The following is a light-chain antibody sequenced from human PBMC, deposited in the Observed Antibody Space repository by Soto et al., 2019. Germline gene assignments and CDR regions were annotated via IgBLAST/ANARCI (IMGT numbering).Light chain of an antibody. Sequence: QSALTQPDSVSGSPGQSITISCTGTSSDVGTYNLVSWYQQHPGKAPKLMIYEGSKRPSGVSNRFSGSKSGNTASLTIFGLQAEDEADYYCCSYAGSSTWVFGGGTKVTVL. CDR3: CSYAGSSTWV. CDR2: EGS. CDR1: SSDVGTYNL. J-gene: IGLJ2*01. V-gene: IGLV2-23*01.